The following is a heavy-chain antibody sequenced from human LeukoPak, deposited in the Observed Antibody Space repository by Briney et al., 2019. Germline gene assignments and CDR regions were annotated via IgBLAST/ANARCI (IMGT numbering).Heavy chain of an antibody. CDR3: ARSSGSYSDWFDP. V-gene: IGHV4-34*01. D-gene: IGHD1-26*01. Sequence: PSETLSLTRAVYGGSFSGYYWSWIRQPPGKGLEWIGEINHSGSTNYNPSLKSRVTISVDTSKNQFSLKLSSVTAADTAVYYCARSSGSYSDWFDPWGQGTLVTVSS. CDR1: GGSFSGYY. CDR2: INHSGST. J-gene: IGHJ5*02.